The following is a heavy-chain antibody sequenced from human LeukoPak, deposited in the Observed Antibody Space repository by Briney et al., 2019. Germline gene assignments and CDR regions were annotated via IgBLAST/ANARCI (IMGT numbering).Heavy chain of an antibody. D-gene: IGHD3-16*02. CDR1: GYTFTGYY. CDR2: INPNSGGT. Sequence: ASVKVSCKASGYTFTGYYMHWVRQAPGQGLEWMGWINPNSGGTNYAQKFQGRVTMTRDTSISTAYMELSRLRSDDTAVYYCASEMITFGGVIVSFDYWGQGTLVTVSS. CDR3: ASEMITFGGVIVSFDY. V-gene: IGHV1-2*02. J-gene: IGHJ4*02.